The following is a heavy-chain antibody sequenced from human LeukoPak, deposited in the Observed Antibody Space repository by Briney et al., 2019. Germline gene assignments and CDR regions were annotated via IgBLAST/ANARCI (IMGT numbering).Heavy chain of an antibody. CDR1: GFTFSSYG. CDR2: IRYDGSNK. J-gene: IGHJ5*02. Sequence: GGSLRLSCAASGFTFSSYGMHWVRQAPGKGLEWVAFIRYDGSNKYYADSVKGRFTISRDNSKNTLYLQMNSLRAEGTAVYYCAKDLGFTIFGGSGFDPWGQGTLVSVSS. D-gene: IGHD3-3*01. CDR3: AKDLGFTIFGGSGFDP. V-gene: IGHV3-30*02.